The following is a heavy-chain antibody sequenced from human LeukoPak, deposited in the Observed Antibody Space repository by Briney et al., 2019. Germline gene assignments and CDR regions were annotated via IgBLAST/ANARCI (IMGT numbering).Heavy chain of an antibody. D-gene: IGHD2-2*01. CDR2: ISAYNGNT. V-gene: IGHV1-18*01. Sequence: DSVKGSGKAYGYTFTSYGISWVRQAPGQGLEWMGWISAYNGNTNYAQKLQGRVTMTTDTSTSSAYMELRSLRSDDTAVYYCARGRYCSSTSCYADYWGQGTLVTVSS. CDR1: GYTFTSYG. J-gene: IGHJ4*02. CDR3: ARGRYCSSTSCYADY.